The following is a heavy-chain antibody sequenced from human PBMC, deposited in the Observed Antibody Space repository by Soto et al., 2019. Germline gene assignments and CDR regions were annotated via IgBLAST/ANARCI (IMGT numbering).Heavy chain of an antibody. CDR1: GGSISSYY. J-gene: IGHJ6*02. Sequence: SETLSLTCTVSGGSISSYYWSWIRQPPGKGLEWIGYIYHSGSTYYNPSLKSRVTISVDRSKNQFSLKLSSVTAADTAVYYCARRRGFPYYYGMDVWGQGTTVTVS. CDR3: ARRRGFPYYYGMDV. CDR2: IYHSGST. D-gene: IGHD5-12*01. V-gene: IGHV4-59*12.